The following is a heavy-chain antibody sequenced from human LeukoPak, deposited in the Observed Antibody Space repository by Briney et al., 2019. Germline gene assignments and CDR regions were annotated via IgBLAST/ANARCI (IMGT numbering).Heavy chain of an antibody. D-gene: IGHD7-27*01. V-gene: IGHV1-2*02. CDR2: IHAGTSDT. CDR3: ARDEIWGPDY. J-gene: IGHJ4*02. Sequence: ASGKVSCKASGYTFTGHSTQWVGQAPGQGLEWMGWIHAGTSDTNYAQKCQRIFNITRDTPINTLYMEPNRLTSDDTPVYFCARDEIWGPDYWGEGTLVTVSS. CDR1: GYTFTGHS.